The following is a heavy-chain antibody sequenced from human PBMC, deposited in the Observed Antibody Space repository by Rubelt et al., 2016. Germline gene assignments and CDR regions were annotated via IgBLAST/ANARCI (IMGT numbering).Heavy chain of an antibody. CDR3: ARAGDGQPTTGAFDI. D-gene: IGHD5-24*01. CDR2: IYSGGDT. J-gene: IGHJ3*02. V-gene: IGHV3-53*01. Sequence: MSWVRQAPGKGLEWVSVIYSGGDTYYTDSVKGRFTISRDNGKNSLYLQMNNLRAEDTAVYYCARAGDGQPTTGAFDIWGQGTMVTVSS.